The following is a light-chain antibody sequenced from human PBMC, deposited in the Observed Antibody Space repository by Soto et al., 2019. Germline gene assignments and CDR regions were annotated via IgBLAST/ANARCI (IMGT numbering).Light chain of an antibody. CDR1: QSVSTW. CDR3: QQYTNFWT. J-gene: IGKJ1*01. V-gene: IGKV1-5*03. CDR2: KAS. Sequence: DTQMTQSPSILSASVGDRVTITCRASQSVSTWLAWYQQKPGKAPKVLIYKASTLQSGVPSRFSGSGSGTEFTLTITSLQPDYFATYYCQQYTNFWTFGQGTRVEIK.